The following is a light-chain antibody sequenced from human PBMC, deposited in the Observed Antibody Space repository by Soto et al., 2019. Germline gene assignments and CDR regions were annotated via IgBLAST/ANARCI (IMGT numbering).Light chain of an antibody. V-gene: IGKV3-11*01. Sequence: EIVLTQSPATLSLSPGEGATLSCRASQSVSSYLAWYQHKPGQAPRLLIYDASNMARDVPARFSGSGSGTDFTLTISGLEPEDFAVYYCQQRGNWPFTFGGGTKVEIK. J-gene: IGKJ4*01. CDR2: DAS. CDR1: QSVSSY. CDR3: QQRGNWPFT.